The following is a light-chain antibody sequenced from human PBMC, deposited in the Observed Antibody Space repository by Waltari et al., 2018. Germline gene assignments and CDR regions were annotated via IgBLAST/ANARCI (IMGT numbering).Light chain of an antibody. CDR1: QDIAGY. V-gene: IGKV1-9*01. CDR2: VSS. J-gene: IGKJ4*01. CDR3: QQLHTYPLT. Sequence: IQLTPSPSSLSASVGDSVPITCRASQDIAGYLAWYQQKPGKAPNLLIYVSSTLQSGVPSRFSGSGSGTVFTLTISSLQPEDFATYYCQQLHTYPLTFGGGTTVDI.